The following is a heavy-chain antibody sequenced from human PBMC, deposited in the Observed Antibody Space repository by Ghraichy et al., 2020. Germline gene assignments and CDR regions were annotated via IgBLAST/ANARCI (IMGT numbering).Heavy chain of an antibody. Sequence: ESLNISCAASGFTFSSYAMSWVRQAPGKGLEWVSAISGSGGSTYYADSVKGRFTISRDNSKNPLYLQMNSLRAEDTAVYYCAKVERIAVALPYYFDYWGQGTLVTVSS. CDR3: AKVERIAVALPYYFDY. CDR1: GFTFSSYA. V-gene: IGHV3-23*01. J-gene: IGHJ4*02. CDR2: ISGSGGST. D-gene: IGHD6-19*01.